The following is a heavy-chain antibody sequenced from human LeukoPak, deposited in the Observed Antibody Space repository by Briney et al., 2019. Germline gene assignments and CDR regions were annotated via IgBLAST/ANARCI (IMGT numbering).Heavy chain of an antibody. CDR3: ARSGTIFGVVTL. V-gene: IGHV3-7*01. CDR1: GFTFTKYW. CDR2: IKQDGSDK. D-gene: IGHD3-3*01. J-gene: IGHJ4*02. Sequence: GDSLRLSCAASGFTFTKYWMTWVRQAPGKGLEWVGNIKQDGSDKNYMDSVKGRFTISRDNTKNSVYLQMSSLRAEDTAVYYCARSGTIFGVVTLWGQGTLVTVSS.